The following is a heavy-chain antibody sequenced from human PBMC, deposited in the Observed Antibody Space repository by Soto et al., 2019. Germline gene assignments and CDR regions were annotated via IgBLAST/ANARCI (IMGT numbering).Heavy chain of an antibody. D-gene: IGHD2-15*01. CDR1: GGSISSSSYY. V-gene: IGHV4-39*01. CDR3: AKCSGGSCYQDENAWFDY. J-gene: IGHJ4*02. CDR2: IYYSGST. Sequence: SETLSLTCTVSGGSISSSSYYWGWIRQPPGKGLEWIGSIYYSGSTYYNPSLKSRVTISVDTSKNQFSLKLSSVTAADTAVYYCAKCSGGSCYQDENAWFDYWGQGTLVTVSS.